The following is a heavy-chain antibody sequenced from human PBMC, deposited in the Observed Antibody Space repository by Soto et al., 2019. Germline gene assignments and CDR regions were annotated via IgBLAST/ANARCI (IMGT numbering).Heavy chain of an antibody. D-gene: IGHD1-26*01. CDR2: ISPHNGET. CDR1: GYIFTTYG. CDR3: ARWITGSYPDWFDP. Sequence: QVQLVQSGAEVKRPGASVKVSCKASGYIFTTYGVTWVRQAPGQGLEWIGWISPHNGETKYVQKFQGRVTMTTDTSTSTAYMELKTLRSDDTAVYYCARWITGSYPDWFDPWGQGTLVTVSS. V-gene: IGHV1-18*04. J-gene: IGHJ5*02.